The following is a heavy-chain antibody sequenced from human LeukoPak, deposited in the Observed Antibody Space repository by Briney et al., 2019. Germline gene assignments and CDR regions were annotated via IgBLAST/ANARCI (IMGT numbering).Heavy chain of an antibody. J-gene: IGHJ4*02. CDR3: ATIGDRRSGELYRIDY. D-gene: IGHD1-26*01. V-gene: IGHV3-33*01. CDR1: GFTFSSYA. CDR2: IWYDGSVQ. Sequence: GRSLTLSCAASGFTFSSYAMHWVRQAPGKGLEWVAVIWYDGSVQYYADSVKGRFTISRDNSKNTLYLQMNSLRAEDAAVYYCATIGDRRSGELYRIDYWGQGTLVTVSS.